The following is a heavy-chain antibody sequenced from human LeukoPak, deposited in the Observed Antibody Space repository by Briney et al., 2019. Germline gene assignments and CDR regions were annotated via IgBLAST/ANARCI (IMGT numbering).Heavy chain of an antibody. CDR3: ARQKADAGYDSPFDL. D-gene: IGHD5-12*01. V-gene: IGHV1-69*01. Sequence: ASVKVSCKASGGTFGSYAINWVRQAPGQGLEWMGGIIPMFGTTHFAQNFQGRVTITADESTSTVFMEVGSLRSEDRVVYYCARQKADAGYDSPFDLWGQGTLVTVSS. CDR2: IIPMFGTT. CDR1: GGTFGSYA. J-gene: IGHJ4*02.